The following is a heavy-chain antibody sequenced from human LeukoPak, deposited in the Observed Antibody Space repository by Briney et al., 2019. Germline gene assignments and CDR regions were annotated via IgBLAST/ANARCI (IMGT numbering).Heavy chain of an antibody. J-gene: IGHJ4*02. CDR2: IYSGGTT. D-gene: IGHD5-18*01. V-gene: IGHV3-53*01. Sequence: GGSLRLSCAASGFTVSNTYMSWVRPAPGEGLEWVSVIYSGGTTYYADSVKGRFTISRDNSKNTLYLQMNSLRAEDTAVYYCARYDTAMAGNPLAIFDYWGQGTLVTVSS. CDR3: ARYDTAMAGNPLAIFDY. CDR1: GFTVSNTY.